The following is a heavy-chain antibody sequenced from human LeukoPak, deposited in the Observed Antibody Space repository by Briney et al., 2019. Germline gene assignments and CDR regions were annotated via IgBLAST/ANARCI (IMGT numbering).Heavy chain of an antibody. CDR3: TTGAGVDDAFDI. CDR1: GFTFSNAW. CDR2: IKSKTDGGTT. J-gene: IGHJ3*02. V-gene: IGHV3-15*01. Sequence: GGSLRLSCAASGFTFSNAWMSWVRQAPGKGLEWVGRIKSKTDGGTTDYAAPVKGRFTISRDDSKNTLYLQMNSLKTEDTAVYYCTTGAGVDDAFDIWGQGTMVTVSS. D-gene: IGHD3-10*01.